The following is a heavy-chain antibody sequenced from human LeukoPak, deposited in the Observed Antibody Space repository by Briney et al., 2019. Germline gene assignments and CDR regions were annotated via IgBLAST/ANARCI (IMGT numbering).Heavy chain of an antibody. CDR3: ARHLGYSYYYYYGMDV. CDR1: GGSISSSSYY. J-gene: IGHJ6*02. D-gene: IGHD2-21*01. V-gene: IGHV4-39*01. CDR2: IYYSGGT. Sequence: PSETLSLTCTVSGGSISSSSYYWGWIRQPPGKGLEWIGSIYYSGGTYYNPSLKSRVTISVDTSKNQFSLKLSSVTAADTAAYYCARHLGYSYYYYYGMDVWGQGTTVTVSS.